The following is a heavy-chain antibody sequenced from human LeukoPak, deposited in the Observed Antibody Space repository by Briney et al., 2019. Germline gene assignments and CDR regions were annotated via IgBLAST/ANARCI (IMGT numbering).Heavy chain of an antibody. Sequence: PSETLSLTCAVSGGSISTYNWWSWVRQPPGKGLEWIGEIYHGGSTNYNPSLQSRVTISVDTSKNQFSLKLSSVTAADTAVYYCASSSAVAGPPFDLWGRGTLVTVSS. CDR1: GGSISTYNW. CDR3: ASSSAVAGPPFDL. V-gene: IGHV4-4*02. J-gene: IGHJ2*01. D-gene: IGHD6-19*01. CDR2: IYHGGST.